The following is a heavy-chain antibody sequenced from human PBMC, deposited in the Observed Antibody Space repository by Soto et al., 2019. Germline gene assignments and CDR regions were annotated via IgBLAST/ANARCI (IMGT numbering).Heavy chain of an antibody. V-gene: IGHV1-69*13. Sequence: SVKVSCKASGGTFSSYAISWVRQAPGQGLEWMGGIIPIFGTANYAQKFQGRVTITADESTSTAYMELSSLRSEDTAVYYCARRQSSPRWADPGTYYFDYWGQGTLVTVSS. CDR3: ARRQSSPRWADPGTYYFDY. D-gene: IGHD6-13*01. J-gene: IGHJ4*02. CDR1: GGTFSSYA. CDR2: IIPIFGTA.